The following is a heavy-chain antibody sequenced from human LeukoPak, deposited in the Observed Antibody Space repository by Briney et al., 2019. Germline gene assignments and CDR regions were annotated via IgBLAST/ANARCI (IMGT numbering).Heavy chain of an antibody. D-gene: IGHD1-26*01. V-gene: IGHV1-8*01. CDR3: ARGGEPRGSYFGRLWGYYYMDV. J-gene: IGHJ6*03. Sequence: GASVKVSCKASGYTFTSYDINWVRQATGQGLEWMGWMNPNSGNTGYAHKFQGRVSMTRNTAISTAYMELSRLRSEDTAVYYCARGGEPRGSYFGRLWGYYYMDVWGKGTTVTISS. CDR2: MNPNSGNT. CDR1: GYTFTSYD.